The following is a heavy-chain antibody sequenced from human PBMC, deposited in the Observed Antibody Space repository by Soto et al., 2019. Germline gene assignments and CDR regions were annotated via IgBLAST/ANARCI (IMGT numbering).Heavy chain of an antibody. Sequence: GGSLRLSCAASGFTFDDYTMHWVRQAPGKGLEWVSLISWDGGSTYYADSVKGRFTISRDNSKNSLYLQMTNMDPVDTATYYCARDYYDSSGYQRYYYYGMDVWGQGTTVTVSS. CDR1: GFTFDDYT. CDR3: ARDYYDSSGYQRYYYYGMDV. D-gene: IGHD3-22*01. V-gene: IGHV3-43*01. CDR2: ISWDGGST. J-gene: IGHJ6*02.